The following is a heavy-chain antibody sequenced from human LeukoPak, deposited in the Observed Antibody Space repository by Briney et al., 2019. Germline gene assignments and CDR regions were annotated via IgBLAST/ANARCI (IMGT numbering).Heavy chain of an antibody. J-gene: IGHJ5*02. Sequence: GGSLRLSCAASGFTFSSCSMNWVRQAPGKGLEWVSSISSSSIYIYYADSVKGRFTISRDNAKNSLYLQMNSLRAEDTAVYYCAKGLVVPAASDWFDPWGQGTLVTVSS. CDR2: ISSSSIYI. CDR3: AKGLVVPAASDWFDP. CDR1: GFTFSSCS. V-gene: IGHV3-21*01. D-gene: IGHD2-2*01.